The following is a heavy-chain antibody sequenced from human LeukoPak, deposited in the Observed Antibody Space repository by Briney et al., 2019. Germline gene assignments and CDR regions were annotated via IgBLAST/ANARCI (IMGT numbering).Heavy chain of an antibody. J-gene: IGHJ4*02. CDR1: GFTFSGYN. V-gene: IGHV3-21*06. D-gene: IGHD3-22*01. Sequence: GGSLRLSCAASGFTFSGYNMHWVPQAPGKGLEWVSSFSSGSSYIFYADSLRRRFTISRDNAKNSLYLQMNSLRAEDTAVYYCARDADRYYYDSSGYYHYFDYGGQGTLVTVSS. CDR3: ARDADRYYYDSSGYYHYFDY. CDR2: FSSGSSYI.